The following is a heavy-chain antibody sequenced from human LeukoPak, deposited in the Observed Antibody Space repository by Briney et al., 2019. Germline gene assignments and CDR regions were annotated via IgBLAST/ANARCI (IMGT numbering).Heavy chain of an antibody. CDR1: GFTFTSFA. D-gene: IGHD3-22*01. V-gene: IGHV3-23*01. Sequence: GGSLTLSCAASGFTFTSFAINWVRQAPGKGLEWVSGISGSGGRTFYADSVKDRFTISRDNSENTLYLQMNSLRAEDTAVYYCAKDLGRGEYYDSSGYYFYYYGMDVWGQGTTVTVSS. CDR3: AKDLGRGEYYDSSGYYFYYYGMDV. CDR2: ISGSGGRT. J-gene: IGHJ6*02.